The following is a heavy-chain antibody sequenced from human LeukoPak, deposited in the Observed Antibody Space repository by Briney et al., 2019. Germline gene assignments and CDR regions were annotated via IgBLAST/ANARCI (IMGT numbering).Heavy chain of an antibody. CDR3: AKVEWELRYFDY. Sequence: GGSLRLSCAASGFTFSSYAMSWVRQAPGKGLEWVSAISVSGGSTYYADSVKGRFTISRDNSKNTLYLQMNSLRAEDTAVYYCAKVEWELRYFDYWGQGTLVTVSS. D-gene: IGHD1-26*01. V-gene: IGHV3-23*01. CDR2: ISVSGGST. CDR1: GFTFSSYA. J-gene: IGHJ4*02.